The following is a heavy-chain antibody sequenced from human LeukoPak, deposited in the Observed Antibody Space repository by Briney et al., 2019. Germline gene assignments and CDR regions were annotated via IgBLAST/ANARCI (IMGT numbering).Heavy chain of an antibody. Sequence: TGGSLRLSCAASGFTFSSYSMNWVRQAPGKGLEWVAVISYDGSNKYYADSVKGRFTISRDNSKNTLYLQMNSLRAEDTAVYYCVKYGSGKDGMDVWGQGTTVTVSS. V-gene: IGHV3-30*18. D-gene: IGHD6-19*01. CDR2: ISYDGSNK. J-gene: IGHJ6*02. CDR3: VKYGSGKDGMDV. CDR1: GFTFSSYS.